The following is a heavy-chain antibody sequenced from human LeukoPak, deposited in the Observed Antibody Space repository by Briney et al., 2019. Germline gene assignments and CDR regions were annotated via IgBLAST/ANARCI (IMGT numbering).Heavy chain of an antibody. CDR1: GYIFTSYY. V-gene: IGHV1-2*06. Sequence: ASVKVSCKTSGYIFTSYYIHWVRQAPGQGLEWMGRINPSSGGTNYAQKFQGRVTMTRDTSISTAYMELSRLTSDDTAVYYCARAKNWDAFDYWGQGTLVTVSS. D-gene: IGHD7-27*01. CDR3: ARAKNWDAFDY. J-gene: IGHJ4*02. CDR2: INPSSGGT.